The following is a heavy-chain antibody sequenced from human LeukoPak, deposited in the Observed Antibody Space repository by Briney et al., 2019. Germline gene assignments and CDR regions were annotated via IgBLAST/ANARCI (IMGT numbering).Heavy chain of an antibody. V-gene: IGHV4-34*01. CDR2: INHSGST. CDR1: GGSFSGYY. D-gene: IGHD1-26*01. CDR3: AESIVGAN. Sequence: PSETLSLTCAVYGGSFSGYYWSWIRQPPGKGLEWIGEINHSGSTNYNPSLKSRVTISVDTSKNQFSLKLSSATAADTAVYYCAESIVGANWGQGTLVTVSS. J-gene: IGHJ4*02.